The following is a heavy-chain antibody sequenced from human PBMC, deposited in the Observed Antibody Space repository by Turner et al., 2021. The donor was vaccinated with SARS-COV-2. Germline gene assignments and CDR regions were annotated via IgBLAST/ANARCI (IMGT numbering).Heavy chain of an antibody. J-gene: IGHJ4*02. V-gene: IGHV4-39*01. CDR3: ARRYGSRNYFEY. CDR2: MYYSGNT. CDR1: GGSLTSSNYY. Sequence: QLQMQESSPGLVKHSETLSLTCSVSGGSLTSSNYYWGWIRQPPGKGLEWIGDMYYSGNTYYNSSLKSRVTISIDTSKKQFSLKLSSVTAADTAVYYCARRYGSRNYFEYWGQGTLVTVSS. D-gene: IGHD3-10*01.